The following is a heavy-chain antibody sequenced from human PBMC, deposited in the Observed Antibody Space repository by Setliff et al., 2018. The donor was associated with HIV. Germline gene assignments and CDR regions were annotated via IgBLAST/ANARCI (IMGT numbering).Heavy chain of an antibody. V-gene: IGHV4-34*01. J-gene: IGHJ5*02. CDR1: GGSFSGYY. Sequence: ETLSLTCAVYGGSFSGYYWSWIRQPPGKGLEWIGEINHSGSTNYNPSLKSRVTISVDTSKNQFSLKLSSVTAADTAVYYCARSVRHRTVTMIVGRFDPWGQGVLVTVS. D-gene: IGHD3-22*01. CDR3: ARSVRHRTVTMIVGRFDP. CDR2: INHSGST.